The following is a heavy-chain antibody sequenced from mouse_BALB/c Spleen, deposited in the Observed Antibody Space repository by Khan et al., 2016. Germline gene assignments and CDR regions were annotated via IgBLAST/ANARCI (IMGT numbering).Heavy chain of an antibody. CDR1: GDSITSGY. CDR3: ARGITTAPYAMDY. D-gene: IGHD1-2*01. Sequence: EVKLEVSGPSLVKPSQTLSLTCSVTGDSITSGYWNWIRKFPGNKLEYMGYISYSGSTYYNPSLKSRISITRDTSKNQYYLQLNSVTTEDTATYYCARGITTAPYAMDYWGQGTSVTVSS. CDR2: ISYSGST. J-gene: IGHJ4*01. V-gene: IGHV3-8*02.